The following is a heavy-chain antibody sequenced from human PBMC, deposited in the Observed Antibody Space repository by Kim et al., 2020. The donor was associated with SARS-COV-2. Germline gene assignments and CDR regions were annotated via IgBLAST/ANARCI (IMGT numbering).Heavy chain of an antibody. CDR2: IIPIFGTA. CDR3: ARDPHPNCSGGSCYPEINWFDP. D-gene: IGHD2-15*01. J-gene: IGHJ5*02. Sequence: SVKVSCKASGGTFSSYAISWVRQAPGQGLEWMGGIIPIFGTANYAQKFQGRVTITADESTSTAYMELSSLRSEDTAVYYCARDPHPNCSGGSCYPEINWFDPWGQGTLVTVSS. CDR1: GGTFSSYA. V-gene: IGHV1-69*13.